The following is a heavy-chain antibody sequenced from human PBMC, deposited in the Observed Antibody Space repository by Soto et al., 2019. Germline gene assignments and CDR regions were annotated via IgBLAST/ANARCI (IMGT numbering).Heavy chain of an antibody. J-gene: IGHJ5*02. CDR2: IYATGTT. V-gene: IGHV4-4*07. CDR3: VRDGTKTLRDWFDP. D-gene: IGHD1-1*01. Sequence: HXETLSLTCTVSGASISGFYWSWMRKSAGKGLEWIGRIYATGTTDYNPSLKSRVMMSVDTSKKQFSLKLRSVTAADTAVYYCVRDGTKTLRDWFDPWGQGISVTVSS. CDR1: GASISGFY.